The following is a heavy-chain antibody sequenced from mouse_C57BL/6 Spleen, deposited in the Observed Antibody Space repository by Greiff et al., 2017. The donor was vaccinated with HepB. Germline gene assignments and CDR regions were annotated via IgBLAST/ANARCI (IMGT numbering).Heavy chain of an antibody. CDR1: GYAFSSYW. J-gene: IGHJ2*01. CDR2: IYPGDGET. CDR3: ARGPFNWDVDY. D-gene: IGHD4-1*01. V-gene: IGHV1-80*01. Sequence: QVQLKQSGAELVKPGASVKISCKASGYAFSSYWLNWVKQRPGKGLEWIVQIYPGDGETNYNGKFKGKATLTAAKSSSTAYMQLSSLTSEDSAVYFCARGPFNWDVDYWGQGTTLTVSS.